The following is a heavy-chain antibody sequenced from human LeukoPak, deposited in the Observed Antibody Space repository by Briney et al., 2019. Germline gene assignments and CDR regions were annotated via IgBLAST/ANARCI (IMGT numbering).Heavy chain of an antibody. V-gene: IGHV3-23*01. J-gene: IGHJ4*02. Sequence: GGSLRLSCEAPGFIFSSNPMAWVRQAPGKGLEWVSIMTTSGITHYADSVKGRFTISKDNSKNTLYLQMNSLRAEDTAVYYCAKERATTPAFDYWGQGTLVTVSS. CDR1: GFIFSSNP. CDR3: AKERATTPAFDY. D-gene: IGHD1-26*01. CDR2: MTTSGIT.